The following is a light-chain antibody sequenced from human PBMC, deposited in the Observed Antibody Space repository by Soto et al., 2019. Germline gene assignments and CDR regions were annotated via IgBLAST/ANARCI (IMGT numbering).Light chain of an antibody. V-gene: IGLV2-14*01. CDR3: SSYTSSSTLV. CDR1: SSDVGDYNY. CDR2: DVS. J-gene: IGLJ1*01. Sequence: QSVLTQPASVSGSPGQSITISCTGTSSDVGDYNYVSWYQLHPGKAPKVMIYDVSNRPSGVSNRFSGSKSGNTASLTISGLQAEDEADYYCSSYTSSSTLVFGTGTKLTVL.